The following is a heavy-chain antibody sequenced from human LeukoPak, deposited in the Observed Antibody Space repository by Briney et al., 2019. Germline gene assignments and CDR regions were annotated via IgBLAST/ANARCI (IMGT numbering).Heavy chain of an antibody. J-gene: IGHJ4*02. D-gene: IGHD6-13*01. CDR1: GYTFTSYG. V-gene: IGHV1-18*01. CDR2: ISAYNGNT. Sequence: ASVKVSCKASGYTFTSYGISWVRQAPGQGLEWMGWISAYNGNTNYAQKLQGRVSMTTDTSTSTAYMELRSLRSDDTAVYYCVYSRNWYYFDYWGQGTLVTVSS. CDR3: VYSRNWYYFDY.